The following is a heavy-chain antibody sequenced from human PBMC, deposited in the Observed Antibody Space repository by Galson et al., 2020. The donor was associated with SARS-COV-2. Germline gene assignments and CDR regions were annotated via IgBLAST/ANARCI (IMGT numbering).Heavy chain of an antibody. CDR3: AKDHNYGTGVFDY. V-gene: IGHV3-23*01. CDR1: GFAFSTSA. Sequence: GGSLRLSCAASGFAFSTSAMNWVRQAPGKGLEWVSLISGSGGVSYYAASVKGRFALSRDNSKNTLYLQMNSLRAEDTALYYCAKDHNYGTGVFDYWGQGTLVTVSS. D-gene: IGHD3-16*01. CDR2: ISGSGGVS. J-gene: IGHJ4*02.